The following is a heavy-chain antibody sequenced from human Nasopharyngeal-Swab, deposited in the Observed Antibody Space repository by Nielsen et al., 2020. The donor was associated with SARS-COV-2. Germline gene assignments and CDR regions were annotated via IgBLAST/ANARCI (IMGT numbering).Heavy chain of an antibody. CDR2: ISRSGTYI. Sequence: GGSLRLSCAASGFTFSSYWMSWVRQAPGKGLEWVSSISRSGTYIYYADSVKGRFTFSRDNAKDSLYLQMNSLRAEDAAVYYCARSNTDDFWGGFQFDYWGQGTLVTVSS. CDR1: GFTFSSYW. CDR3: ARSNTDDFWGGFQFDY. V-gene: IGHV3-21*06. D-gene: IGHD3-3*01. J-gene: IGHJ4*02.